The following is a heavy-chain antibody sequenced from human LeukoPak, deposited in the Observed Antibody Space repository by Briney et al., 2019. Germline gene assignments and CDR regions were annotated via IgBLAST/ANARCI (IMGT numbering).Heavy chain of an antibody. D-gene: IGHD2-15*01. V-gene: IGHV4-59*01. CDR3: ARAICSGGSCRRANYYYMAV. Sequence: PSETLSLTCTVSGGSISSYYWSWIRQLPGKGLEWIGYIYYSGSTNYNPSLKSRVTISVDTSKNQFSLKLSSVTAADTAVYYCARAICSGGSCRRANYYYMAVWGKGTTVTISS. J-gene: IGHJ6*03. CDR2: IYYSGST. CDR1: GGSISSYY.